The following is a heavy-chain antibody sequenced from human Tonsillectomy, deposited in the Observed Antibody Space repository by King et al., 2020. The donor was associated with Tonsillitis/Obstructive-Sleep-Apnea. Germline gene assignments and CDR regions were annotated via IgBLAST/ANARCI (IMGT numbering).Heavy chain of an antibody. D-gene: IGHD2-15*01. CDR3: ASAASGFCSGGSCYSVYMDV. V-gene: IGHV3-20*04. CDR2: INWNGGDT. CDR1: GFIFDDFG. J-gene: IGHJ6*03. Sequence: QLVQSGGGVVRPGGSLRLSCAASGFIFDDFGMSWVRQAPGKGLEWVSGINWNGGDTGHADSVKGRFTTSRDNAQNSLYLQMNSLRAEDTALYFCASAASGFCSGGSCYSVYMDVWGKGTTVTVSS.